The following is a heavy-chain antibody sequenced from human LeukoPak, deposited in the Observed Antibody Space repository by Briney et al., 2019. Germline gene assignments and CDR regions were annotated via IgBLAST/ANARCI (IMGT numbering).Heavy chain of an antibody. J-gene: IGHJ3*02. Sequence: GEPLEISCKGSGSRFTSYWIGWVRQMPGKGLEWMGIIYPGDSDTRYSPSFQGQVTISADKSISTAYLQWSSLKASDTAMYYRAMRRDGYNQDAFDIWGQGTMVTVSS. D-gene: IGHD5-24*01. V-gene: IGHV5-51*01. CDR1: GSRFTSYW. CDR2: IYPGDSDT. CDR3: AMRRDGYNQDAFDI.